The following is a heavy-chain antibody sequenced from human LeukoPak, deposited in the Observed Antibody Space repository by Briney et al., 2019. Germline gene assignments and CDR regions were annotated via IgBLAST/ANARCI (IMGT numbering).Heavy chain of an antibody. J-gene: IGHJ4*02. V-gene: IGHV3-33*01. Sequence: GGSLRLSCAASGFTFSSYGMHWVRQAPGKGLEWVAVIWYDGSKKYYADSVKGRFTISRDNSKNTLYLQMNSMRAEDTAVYYCARDGYYGSGNIAGLYWGQGTLVTVSS. CDR3: ARDGYYGSGNIAGLY. CDR1: GFTFSSYG. CDR2: IWYDGSKK. D-gene: IGHD3-10*01.